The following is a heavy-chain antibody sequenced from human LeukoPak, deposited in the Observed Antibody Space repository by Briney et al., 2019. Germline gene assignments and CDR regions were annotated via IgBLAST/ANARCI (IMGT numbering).Heavy chain of an antibody. D-gene: IGHD3-22*01. J-gene: IGHJ4*02. V-gene: IGHV4-59*01. Sequence: SETLSLTCTVSGGSISSYYWSWIRPPPGKGLEWIGYIYYSGSTNYNPSLKSRVTISVDTSKNQFSLKLSSVTAADTAVYYCAREWGYDSSGYFDYWGQGTLVTVSS. CDR2: IYYSGST. CDR3: AREWGYDSSGYFDY. CDR1: GGSISSYY.